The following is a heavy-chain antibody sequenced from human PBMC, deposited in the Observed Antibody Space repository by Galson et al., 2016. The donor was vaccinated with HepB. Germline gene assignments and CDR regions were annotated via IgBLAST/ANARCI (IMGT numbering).Heavy chain of an antibody. CDR3: ARDRLAAAASWVAFDL. Sequence: ETLSLTCSVSGGSINSYYWSWIRQPTGKGLEWIAYIDHSGNIKYNPSLKSRVTLSVDTSRNQFSLKLSSVTAADTAVYYWARDRLAAAASWVAFDLWGQGTMVTVSS. D-gene: IGHD6-13*01. CDR1: GGSINSYY. V-gene: IGHV4-59*01. J-gene: IGHJ3*01. CDR2: IDHSGNI.